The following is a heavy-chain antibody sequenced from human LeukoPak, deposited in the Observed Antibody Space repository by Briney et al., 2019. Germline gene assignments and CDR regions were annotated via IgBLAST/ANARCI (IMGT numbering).Heavy chain of an antibody. CDR3: ARDKLRGYSYYLGEVDY. Sequence: KAGGSLRRSRAASGFTFSDYYMRWIRQAPGKGLEWVSYISSSGSTIYYADSVKGRFTISRDNAKNSLYLQMSSLRAEDTAVYYGARDKLRGYSYYLGEVDYWGQGTLVTVSS. CDR2: ISSSGSTI. D-gene: IGHD5-18*01. J-gene: IGHJ4*02. CDR1: GFTFSDYY. V-gene: IGHV3-11*01.